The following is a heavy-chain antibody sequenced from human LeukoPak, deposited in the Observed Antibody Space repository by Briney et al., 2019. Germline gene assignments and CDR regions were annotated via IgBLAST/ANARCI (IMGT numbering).Heavy chain of an antibody. J-gene: IGHJ6*03. CDR2: IYYSGST. V-gene: IGHV4-39*01. Sequence: SETLSLTCTVSGDSISSSSYYWGWIRQPPGKGLEWIGTIYYSGSTYYHPSLKSRVTISVDTSKNQFSLKLSSVTAADTAVYYCARRGLSGPAGPYYYYVDVWGKGTTVTVSS. CDR3: ARRGLSGPAGPYYYYVDV. D-gene: IGHD2-2*01. CDR1: GDSISSSSYY.